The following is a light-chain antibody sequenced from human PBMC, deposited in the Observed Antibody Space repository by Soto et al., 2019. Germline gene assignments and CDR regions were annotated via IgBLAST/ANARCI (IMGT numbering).Light chain of an antibody. Sequence: QSALTPPASVSGSPGQSISISCTGTSSDIGYFNLVSWYQQHPGKAPKLMIYEGSKRSSGVSNRFSGSKSGNTASLTISGLQAEDEADYYCCSYAGSRVVFGGGTKLTVL. CDR3: CSYAGSRVV. CDR2: EGS. CDR1: SSDIGYFNL. V-gene: IGLV2-23*01. J-gene: IGLJ2*01.